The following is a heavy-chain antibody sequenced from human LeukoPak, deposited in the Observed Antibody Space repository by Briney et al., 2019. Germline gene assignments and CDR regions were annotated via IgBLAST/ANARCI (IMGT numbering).Heavy chain of an antibody. D-gene: IGHD3-22*01. V-gene: IGHV1-2*02. CDR2: INPNSGGT. Sequence: ASVKVSCKAFGYTFTSNYMHWVRQAPGQGLEWMGWINPNSGGTNYAQKFQGRVTMTRDTSISTAYMELSRLRSDDTAVYYCARVSFGYYYDSSGYSNWFDPWGQGTLVTVSS. CDR1: GYTFTSNY. J-gene: IGHJ5*02. CDR3: ARVSFGYYYDSSGYSNWFDP.